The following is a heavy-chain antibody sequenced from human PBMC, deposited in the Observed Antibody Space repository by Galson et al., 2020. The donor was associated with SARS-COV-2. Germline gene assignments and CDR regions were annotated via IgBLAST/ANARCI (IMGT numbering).Heavy chain of an antibody. CDR1: GGSISSRSHY. D-gene: IGHD5-18*01. J-gene: IGHJ2*01. V-gene: IGHV4-39*07. CDR2: IYYSGST. CDR3: ARIYSSASWTFDV. Sequence: SETLSLTCSVSGGSISSRSHYWGWIRQPTGKGPEWIGSIYYSGSTYYNPSLKSRVTISIDTSKNQFSLNLTSVPAADTAVYYCARIYSSASWTFDVWGRGTLVTVSS.